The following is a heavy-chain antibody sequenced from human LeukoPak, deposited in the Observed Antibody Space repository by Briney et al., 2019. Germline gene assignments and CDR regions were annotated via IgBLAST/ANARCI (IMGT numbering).Heavy chain of an antibody. CDR1: GYTFTSYD. V-gene: IGHV1-8*01. CDR2: MNPNSGNT. J-gene: IGHJ5*02. D-gene: IGHD3-3*01. Sequence: GASVKVSCKASGYTFTSYDINWVRQATGQGLEWMGWMNPNSGNTGYAQKFQGRVTMTRNTSISTAYMELSSPRSEDTAVYCCARANRAYYDFWSGYYRNWFDPWGQGTLVTVSS. CDR3: ARANRAYYDFWSGYYRNWFDP.